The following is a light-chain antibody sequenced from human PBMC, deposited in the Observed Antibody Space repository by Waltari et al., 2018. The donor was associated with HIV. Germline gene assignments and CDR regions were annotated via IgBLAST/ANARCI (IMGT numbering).Light chain of an antibody. CDR2: GAS. Sequence: EIVLTQSPDTLSLSPGERATFSCRASQSISGTYLAWYQQKPGQAPRLLIYGASNRATDVSDKFSGSGSGTDFTLTISRLDPEDSAVYFCHQYSRSPWTFGRGTTVEI. CDR1: QSISGTY. V-gene: IGKV3-20*01. CDR3: HQYSRSPWT. J-gene: IGKJ1*01.